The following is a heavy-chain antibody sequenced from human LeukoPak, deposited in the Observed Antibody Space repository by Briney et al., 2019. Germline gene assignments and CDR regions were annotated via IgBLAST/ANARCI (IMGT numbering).Heavy chain of an antibody. CDR2: INPSGGST. J-gene: IGHJ4*02. CDR1: GYTYTSYY. D-gene: IGHD3-22*01. CDR3: ATAPDLYDSSGYYYYF. V-gene: IGHV1-46*01. Sequence: ASVKVSCKASGYTYTSYYMHWVRQAPGQGLEWMGIINPSGGSTSYAQKFQGRVTMTRDMSTSTVYMELSSLRSEDTAVYYCATAPDLYDSSGYYYYFWGQGTLVTVSS.